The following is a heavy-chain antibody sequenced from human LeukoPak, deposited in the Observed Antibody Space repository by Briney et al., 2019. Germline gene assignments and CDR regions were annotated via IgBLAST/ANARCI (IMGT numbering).Heavy chain of an antibody. V-gene: IGHV3-23*01. Sequence: GGSLRLSCAASGFTFDDYAMHWVRQAPGKGLEWVSVISGSGGSTYYTDSVKGRFTISRDNSKNTLYLQMNSLRAEDTAVYYCAKVREQWLGNGYFDYWGQGTLVTVSS. CDR3: AKVREQWLGNGYFDY. CDR1: GFTFDDYA. D-gene: IGHD6-19*01. J-gene: IGHJ4*02. CDR2: ISGSGGST.